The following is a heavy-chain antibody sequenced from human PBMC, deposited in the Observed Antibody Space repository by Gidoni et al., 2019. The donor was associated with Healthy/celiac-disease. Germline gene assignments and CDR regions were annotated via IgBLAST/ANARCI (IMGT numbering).Heavy chain of an antibody. J-gene: IGHJ4*02. Sequence: EVQLVESGGGLVQPGRSLRLSCAASGFTFDDYAMHWVRQAPGDGLEWVSGISWNSGSIGYADSGKGRFTISRDNTKNSLFLQMNSLRVDDTALYYCTKDRYYDSSGQSDYWGQGTLVTVSS. V-gene: IGHV3-9*01. D-gene: IGHD3-22*01. CDR1: GFTFDDYA. CDR3: TKDRYYDSSGQSDY. CDR2: ISWNSGSI.